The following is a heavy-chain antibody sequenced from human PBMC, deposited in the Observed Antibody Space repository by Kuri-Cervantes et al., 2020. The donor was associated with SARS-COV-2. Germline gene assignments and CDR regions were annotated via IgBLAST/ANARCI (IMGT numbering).Heavy chain of an antibody. Sequence: SETLSLTCTVSGGSISSYYWSWIRQPPGKGLEWIGYIYHSGSTYYNPSLKSRVTISVDRSKNQFSLKLSSVTAADTAVYYCARGVDRKEIYYYYYGMDVWGQGTTVTVSS. CDR3: ARGVDRKEIYYYYYGMDV. D-gene: IGHD2-15*01. CDR1: GGSISSYY. V-gene: IGHV4-59*12. J-gene: IGHJ6*02. CDR2: IYHSGST.